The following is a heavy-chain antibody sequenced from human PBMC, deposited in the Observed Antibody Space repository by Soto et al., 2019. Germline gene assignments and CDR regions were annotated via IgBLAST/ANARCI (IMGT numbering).Heavy chain of an antibody. CDR1: GGSLSGYY. CDR2: INHSGST. J-gene: IGHJ4*02. D-gene: IGHD6-13*01. V-gene: IGHV4-34*01. Sequence: SETLSITCAVYGGSLSGYYWSWIRQPPGKGLEWIGEINHSGSTNYNPSLKSRVTISVDTSKNQFSLKLSSVTAADTAVYYCARGSDSSPPLYFDYWGQGTLVTVSS. CDR3: ARGSDSSPPLYFDY.